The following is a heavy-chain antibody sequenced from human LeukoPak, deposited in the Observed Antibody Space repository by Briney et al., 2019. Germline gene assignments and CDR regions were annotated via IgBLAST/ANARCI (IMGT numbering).Heavy chain of an antibody. Sequence: GGSLRLSCAASGFTVSSNYMSWVRPAPGKGLEWVSVIYSGGSTYYADSVKGRFTISRDNSKNTLYLQMNSLRAEDTAVYYCARAAKGGYFDYWGQGTLVTVSS. CDR1: GFTVSSNY. CDR2: IYSGGST. J-gene: IGHJ4*02. V-gene: IGHV3-66*02. CDR3: ARAAKGGYFDY. D-gene: IGHD6-25*01.